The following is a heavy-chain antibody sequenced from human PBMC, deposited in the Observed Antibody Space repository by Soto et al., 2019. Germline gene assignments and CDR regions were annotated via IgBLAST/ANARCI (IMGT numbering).Heavy chain of an antibody. CDR2: INPNSGGT. Sequence: ASVKVSCKASGYTFTGYYMHWVRQAPGQGLEWMGWINPNSGGTNYAQKFQGRVTMTRDTSTSTAYMELSRLRSDDTAVYYCARDIPTTVVTPYYYYGMDVWGQGTTVTVS. CDR3: ARDIPTTVVTPYYYYGMDV. V-gene: IGHV1-2*02. J-gene: IGHJ6*02. CDR1: GYTFTGYY. D-gene: IGHD4-17*01.